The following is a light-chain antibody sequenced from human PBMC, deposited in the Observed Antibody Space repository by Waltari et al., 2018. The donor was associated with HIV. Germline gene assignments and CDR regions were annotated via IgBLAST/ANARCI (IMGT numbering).Light chain of an antibody. V-gene: IGKV4-1*01. CDR2: WAS. CDR1: PSVLYNSNNKNY. J-gene: IGKJ5*01. Sequence: DIVMTQSPDALAVSLGERAVINRTSSPSVLYNSNNKNYLVWYQQKPGQPPKVHFSWASIRDPGVSDRFSGSGSGTHFTLAISGLQAEDVAVYYCQQYYSIPITFGQGTRLDIK. CDR3: QQYYSIPIT.